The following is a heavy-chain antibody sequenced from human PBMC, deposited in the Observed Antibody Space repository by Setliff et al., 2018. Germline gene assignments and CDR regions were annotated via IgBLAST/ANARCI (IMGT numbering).Heavy chain of an antibody. D-gene: IGHD3-3*01. CDR3: ARDDTYDFWGGHGHLDS. CDR2: VFPSGAT. Sequence: PSETLSLTCTVSGDSMSGASIWSWIRQPPGKGLEFMGYVFPSGATKYDPSLKSRLTISVDTSKNQFSLELSSVTAADTAVYYCARDDTYDFWGGHGHLDSWGQGILVTVSS. V-gene: IGHV4-59*12. CDR1: GDSMSGAS. J-gene: IGHJ4*02.